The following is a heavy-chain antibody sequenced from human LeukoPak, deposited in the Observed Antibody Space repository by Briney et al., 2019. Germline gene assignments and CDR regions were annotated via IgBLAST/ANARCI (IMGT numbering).Heavy chain of an antibody. CDR1: GFTFSSYS. CDR2: ISSSSSTI. J-gene: IGHJ6*03. V-gene: IGHV3-48*01. CDR3: AKGDRAATWYYYYYMDV. Sequence: GGSLRLSCAASGFTFSSYSMNWVRQAPGKGLEWVSYISSSSSTIYYADSVKGRFTISRDNAKNSLYLQMNSLRAEDTAVYYCAKGDRAATWYYYYYMDVWGKGTTVTISS. D-gene: IGHD2-15*01.